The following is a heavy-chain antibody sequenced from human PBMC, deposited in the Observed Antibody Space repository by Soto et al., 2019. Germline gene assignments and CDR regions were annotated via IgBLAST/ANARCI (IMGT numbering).Heavy chain of an antibody. Sequence: GESLKISCTGSGNRVSRYWSGSVRPPPRKGLEWMGIIQPGDSDTRYSPSLQGQDTISADKSISTAYLQWSSLKASHTAMYYCARGGRSDFWSGYYWYYYGMDVWGQGTTVTVSS. CDR2: IQPGDSDT. V-gene: IGHV5-51*01. CDR3: ARGGRSDFWSGYYWYYYGMDV. CDR1: GNRVSRYW. D-gene: IGHD3-3*01. J-gene: IGHJ6*02.